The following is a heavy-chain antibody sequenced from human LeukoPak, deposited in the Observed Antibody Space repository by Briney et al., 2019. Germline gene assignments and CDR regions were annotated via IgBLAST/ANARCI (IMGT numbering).Heavy chain of an antibody. J-gene: IGHJ4*02. Sequence: APVKVSCKASGYTFTGYYMHWVRQAPGQGLEWMGWINPNSGGTNYAQKFQGRVTMTRDTSISTAYMELSRLRSDDTAVYYCARSTYSRYYFDYWGQGTLVTVSS. CDR2: INPNSGGT. CDR3: ARSTYSRYYFDY. V-gene: IGHV1-2*02. CDR1: GYTFTGYY. D-gene: IGHD2-21*01.